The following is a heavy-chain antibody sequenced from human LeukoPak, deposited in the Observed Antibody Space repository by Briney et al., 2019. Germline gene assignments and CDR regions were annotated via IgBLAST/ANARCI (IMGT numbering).Heavy chain of an antibody. CDR3: ARPYYDSSGYHDAFGI. Sequence: PSKTLSLTCAVYGGSFSSYYWSWIRQPPGKGLEWIGYIYYSGSTNYNPSLKSRVTISVDTSKNQFSLKLSSVTAADTAVYYCARPYYDSSGYHDAFGIWGQGTMVTVSS. J-gene: IGHJ3*02. CDR2: IYYSGST. V-gene: IGHV4-59*01. D-gene: IGHD3-22*01. CDR1: GGSFSSYY.